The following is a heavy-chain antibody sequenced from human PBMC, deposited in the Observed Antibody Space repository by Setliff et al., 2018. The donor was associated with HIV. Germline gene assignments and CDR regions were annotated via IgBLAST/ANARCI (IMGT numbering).Heavy chain of an antibody. V-gene: IGHV3-33*01. CDR2: IWYDGRNK. D-gene: IGHD5-12*01. Sequence: HPGGSLRLSCAASGFTFHSYGMHWVRQAPGKGLEWVAVIWYDGRNKYYADSVKGRFTISRDNSKNTLYLQINSLRAEDTAVYYCARDRDTTIWYFDLWGRGTLVTVSS. J-gene: IGHJ2*01. CDR1: GFTFHSYG. CDR3: ARDRDTTIWYFDL.